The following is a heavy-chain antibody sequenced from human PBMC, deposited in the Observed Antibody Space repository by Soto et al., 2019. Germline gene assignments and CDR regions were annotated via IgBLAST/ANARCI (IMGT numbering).Heavy chain of an antibody. CDR1: GGTFSSYT. CDR2: IIPILGIA. J-gene: IGHJ5*02. D-gene: IGHD6-6*01. Sequence: QVQLVQSGAEVKKPGSSVKVSCKASGGTFSSYTISWVRQAPGQGLEWMGRIIPILGIANYAQKFQGRVTITADKSTSTAYMELSSLRSEDTAVYYCARKLYSSSSGWFDPWGHGTLVTVSS. V-gene: IGHV1-69*02. CDR3: ARKLYSSSSGWFDP.